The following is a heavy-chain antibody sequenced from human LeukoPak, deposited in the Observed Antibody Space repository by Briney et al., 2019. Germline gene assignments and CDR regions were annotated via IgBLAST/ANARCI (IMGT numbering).Heavy chain of an antibody. D-gene: IGHD3-22*01. CDR1: GYTFTSYY. Sequence: ASVTVSCTASGYTFTSYYMHWVRQAPGQGLEWMGIINPSGGSTSYAQKFQGRVTMTRDTSTSTVYMELSSLRSEDTAVYYCAIQNYYDSSGYHTRSDYWGQGTLVTVSS. V-gene: IGHV1-46*01. CDR2: INPSGGST. CDR3: AIQNYYDSSGYHTRSDY. J-gene: IGHJ4*02.